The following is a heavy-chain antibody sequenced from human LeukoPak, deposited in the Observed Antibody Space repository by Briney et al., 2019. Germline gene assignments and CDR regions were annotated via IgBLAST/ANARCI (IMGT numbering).Heavy chain of an antibody. CDR2: INSDGSEG. D-gene: IGHD6-6*01. V-gene: IGHV3-7*03. CDR1: GFTLSVCW. J-gene: IGHJ3*01. CDR3: ARSSYSSPSSV. Sequence: GGSLRLSGAVSGFTLSVCWMSWSRQAPGKGLEGVASINSDGSEGYYADVVKGRFTISRDNAKNSLYLQINSLRAEDTAVYYCARSSYSSPSSVWGQGTMVTVSS.